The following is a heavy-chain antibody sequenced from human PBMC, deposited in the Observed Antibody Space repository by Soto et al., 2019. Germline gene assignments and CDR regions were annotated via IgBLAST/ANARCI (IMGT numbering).Heavy chain of an antibody. Sequence: ASVKVSCKASGGTFSSYAISWVRQAPGQGLEWMGGIIPIFGTANYAQKFQGRVTITADESTSTAYMELSSLRSEDTAVYYCASSPGSSWYSFDYWGQGTQVTVS. J-gene: IGHJ4*02. CDR3: ASSPGSSWYSFDY. V-gene: IGHV1-69*13. CDR1: GGTFSSYA. CDR2: IIPIFGTA. D-gene: IGHD6-13*01.